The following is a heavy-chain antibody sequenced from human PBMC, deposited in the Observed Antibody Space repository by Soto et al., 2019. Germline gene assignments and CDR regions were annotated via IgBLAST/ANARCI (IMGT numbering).Heavy chain of an antibody. CDR3: AKGRAYNWNEPVFDY. Sequence: EVQLLESGGGLVQPGGSLRLSCAASGFTFSSYAMSWVRQAPGKGLEWVSAISGSGGSTYYAGSVKGRFTISRDNSKNTLYLQMNSLRAEDTAVYYCAKGRAYNWNEPVFDYWGQGTLVTVSS. CDR1: GFTFSSYA. V-gene: IGHV3-23*01. D-gene: IGHD1-20*01. CDR2: ISGSGGST. J-gene: IGHJ4*02.